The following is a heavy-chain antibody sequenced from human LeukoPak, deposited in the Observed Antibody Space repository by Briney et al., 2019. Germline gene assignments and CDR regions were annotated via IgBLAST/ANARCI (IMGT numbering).Heavy chain of an antibody. CDR2: INHSGST. Sequence: SETLSLTCAVYGGSFSGYYWSWIRQPPGKGLEWIGEINHSGSTNYNPSLKSRVTISVDTSKNQFSLKLSSVTAADTAVYYCARRAVYYYGSGANGNDDYWGRGTLVTVSS. V-gene: IGHV4-34*01. CDR1: GGSFSGYY. D-gene: IGHD3-10*01. J-gene: IGHJ4*02. CDR3: ARRAVYYYGSGANGNDDY.